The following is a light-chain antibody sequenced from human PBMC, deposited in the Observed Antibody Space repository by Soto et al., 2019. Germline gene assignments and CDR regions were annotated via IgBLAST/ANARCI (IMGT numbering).Light chain of an antibody. J-gene: IGKJ5*01. CDR1: QGISNY. CDR3: QKYNSAQVT. Sequence: DIQMTQSPSSLSASVGDRVTITCRASQGISNYLAWYQQKPGKVPKLLIYAASTLQSGVPSRFSGSGSGTDSTLTISSLQPEDVATYYCQKYNSAQVTFGQGTRLEIK. CDR2: AAS. V-gene: IGKV1-27*01.